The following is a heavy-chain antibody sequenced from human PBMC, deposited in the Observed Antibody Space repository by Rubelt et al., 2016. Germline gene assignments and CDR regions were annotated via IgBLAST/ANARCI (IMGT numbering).Heavy chain of an antibody. Sequence: EVQLVESGGGLVQPGGSLRLSCAASGFTFSSYEMNWVRQAPGKGLEWVSYISSSGSTIYYADSVKGRFTISRDNAKNSLYLQMNSLRAEDTAVDDCARDLQWLGYFDYWGQGTLVTVSS. J-gene: IGHJ4*02. CDR2: ISSSGSTI. D-gene: IGHD6-19*01. V-gene: IGHV3-48*03. CDR1: GFTFSSYE. CDR3: ARDLQWLGYFDY.